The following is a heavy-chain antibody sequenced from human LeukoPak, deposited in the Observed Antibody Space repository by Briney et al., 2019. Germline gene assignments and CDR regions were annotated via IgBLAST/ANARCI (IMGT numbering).Heavy chain of an antibody. CDR1: GYTFTSYA. V-gene: IGHV7-4-1*02. CDR3: ARSIVVVPADAFDI. Sequence: ASVKASCKASGYTFTSYAMNWVRQAPGQGLEWMGWINTNTGNPTYAQGFTGRFVFSLDTSVSTAYLQISSLKAEDTAVYYCARSIVVVPADAFDIWGQGTMVTVSS. CDR2: INTNTGNP. D-gene: IGHD2-2*01. J-gene: IGHJ3*02.